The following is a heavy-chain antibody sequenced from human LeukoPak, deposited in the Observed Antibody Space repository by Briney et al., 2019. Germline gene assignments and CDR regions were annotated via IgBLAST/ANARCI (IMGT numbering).Heavy chain of an antibody. J-gene: IGHJ4*02. V-gene: IGHV3-23*01. CDR1: GFAFSSYA. CDR3: AKWWIQYGSLDY. D-gene: IGHD5-18*01. CDR2: ISGSGGST. Sequence: GGSLRLSCAASGFAFSSYAMSWVRQAPGKGLEWVSAISGSGGSTYYADSVKGRFTISRDNSKNTLYLQMNSLRAEDTAVYYCAKWWIQYGSLDYWGQGTLVTVSS.